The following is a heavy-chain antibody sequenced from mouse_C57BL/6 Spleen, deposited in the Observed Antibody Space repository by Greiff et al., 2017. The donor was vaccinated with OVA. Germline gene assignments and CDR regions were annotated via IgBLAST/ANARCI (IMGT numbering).Heavy chain of an antibody. D-gene: IGHD2-5*01. Sequence: EVQVVESGGGLVKPGGSLKLSCAASGFTFSSYAMSWVRQTPEKRLEWVATISDGGSYTYYPDNVKGRFTISRDNAKNNLYLQMSHLKSEDTAMYYCARDGGSNYENAMDYWGQGTSVTVSS. CDR1: GFTFSSYA. V-gene: IGHV5-4*01. CDR2: ISDGGSYT. J-gene: IGHJ4*01. CDR3: ARDGGSNYENAMDY.